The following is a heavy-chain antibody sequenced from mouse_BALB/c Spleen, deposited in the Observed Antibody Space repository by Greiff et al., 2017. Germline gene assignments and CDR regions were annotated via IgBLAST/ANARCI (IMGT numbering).Heavy chain of an antibody. J-gene: IGHJ3*01. CDR1: GFNIKDYY. Sequence: EVQLQQSGAELVRPGASVKLSCTASGFNIKDYYMHWVKQRPEQGLEWIGWIDPENGDTEYAPKFQGKATMTADTSSNTAYLQLSSLTSEDTAVYYGDSRDYAWFDYWGQGTLVTVSA. CDR2: IDPENGDT. D-gene: IGHD2-4*01. V-gene: IGHV14-4*02. CDR3: DSRDYAWFDY.